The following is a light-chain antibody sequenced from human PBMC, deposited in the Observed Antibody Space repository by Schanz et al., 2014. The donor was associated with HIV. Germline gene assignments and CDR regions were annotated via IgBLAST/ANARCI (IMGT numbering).Light chain of an antibody. CDR1: SSNIGAGYD. CDR2: GNS. V-gene: IGLV1-40*01. J-gene: IGLJ2*01. CDR3: VSWDGSLNGLL. Sequence: QSVLTQPPSVSGAPGQRVTISCTGSSSNIGAGYDVHWYPQLPGTAPKLLIYGNSNRPSGVPDRFSGSRSGTSASLAISGLQSEDEADYYCVSWDGSLNGLLFGGGTKLTVL.